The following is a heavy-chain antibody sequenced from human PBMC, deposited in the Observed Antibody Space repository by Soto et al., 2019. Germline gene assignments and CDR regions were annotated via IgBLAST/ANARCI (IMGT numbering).Heavy chain of an antibody. CDR1: GYNFDTYW. CDR2: IYPGDFDT. CDR3: SRLLGYSFGHQEFFDY. D-gene: IGHD5-18*01. Sequence: PGESLKISCTASGYNFDTYWIGWVRQMPGKGLEWMGIIYPGDFDTRYSQSFQGHFAMSVDKSINTAYLQRNSLATSDTAMFYCSRLLGYSFGHQEFFDYWGQGTPVTVPS. V-gene: IGHV5-51*01. J-gene: IGHJ4*02.